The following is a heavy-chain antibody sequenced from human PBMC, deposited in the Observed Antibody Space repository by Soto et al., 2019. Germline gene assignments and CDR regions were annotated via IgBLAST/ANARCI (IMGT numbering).Heavy chain of an antibody. Sequence: AVPLRLSCAASEFPFTNYAMSWVRQAPGKGLEWVSVISGSGSSTYYADSVKGRFTISRDNSKNTLYLQMNSLRAEDTAVYYCAKKSLGTYFDYWGQGTRVTVSS. CDR2: ISGSGSST. CDR1: EFPFTNYA. V-gene: IGHV3-23*01. J-gene: IGHJ4*02. D-gene: IGHD7-27*01. CDR3: AKKSLGTYFDY.